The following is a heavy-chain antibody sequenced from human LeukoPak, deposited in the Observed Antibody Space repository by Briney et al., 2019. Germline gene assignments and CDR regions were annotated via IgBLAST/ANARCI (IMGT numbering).Heavy chain of an antibody. D-gene: IGHD3-3*01. V-gene: IGHV3-48*03. CDR2: ISSSGSTI. CDR3: ARDRFGAGGVRH. Sequence: GGSLRLSCAASGFTFSSYEMNWVRQAPGKGLEWVSYISSSGSTIYYADSVKGRFTISRDNAKNSLYLQMNSLRAEDTTVYYCARDRFGAGGVRHWGQGTLVTVSS. J-gene: IGHJ4*02. CDR1: GFTFSSYE.